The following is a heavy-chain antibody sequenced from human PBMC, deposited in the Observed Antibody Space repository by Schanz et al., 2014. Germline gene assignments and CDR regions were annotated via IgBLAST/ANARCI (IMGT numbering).Heavy chain of an antibody. V-gene: IGHV1-18*01. CDR2: ISAYTNNT. Sequence: QVQLVQSGAEVKKPGASVKVSCEASRYTFNTYGLNWVRQAPGQGLEWMGWISAYTNNTNYAQKVQGRVTMTTDTSTGTAYMERRSLRADDTAVYYCARDRRRYCSTASCLHDNWFDPWGQGTLVIVAS. CDR3: ARDRRRYCSTASCLHDNWFDP. J-gene: IGHJ5*02. CDR1: RYTFNTYG. D-gene: IGHD2-2*01.